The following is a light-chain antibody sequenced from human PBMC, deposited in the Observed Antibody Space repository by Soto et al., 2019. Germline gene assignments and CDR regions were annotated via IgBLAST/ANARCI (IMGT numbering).Light chain of an antibody. J-gene: IGKJ1*01. CDR3: HQYGSSPWT. CDR2: DAF. V-gene: IGKV3-11*01. CDR1: QSVSNY. Sequence: DIVLTQSPATLSLSPGDRATLSCRASQSVSNYLAWYQQKPGQAPRLLIYDAFNRDTGIPPRFSGSGSGTDFTLTISSLEPEDFAVYYCHQYGSSPWTFGQGTKVDIK.